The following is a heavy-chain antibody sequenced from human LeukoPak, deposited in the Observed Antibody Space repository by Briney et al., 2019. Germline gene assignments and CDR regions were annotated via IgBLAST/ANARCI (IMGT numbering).Heavy chain of an antibody. CDR2: IKQDGNEK. D-gene: IGHD1-14*01. CDR3: ARHTTLDP. Sequence: GGSLRLSCVVSGFTFSDYWMSWVRQAPGKGLEWVANIKQDGNEKHYVDSVKGRSTISRDNAKNSLYLQMNSLRAEDTAVYYCARHTTLDPWGQGALVTVSS. CDR1: GFTFSDYW. V-gene: IGHV3-7*01. J-gene: IGHJ5*02.